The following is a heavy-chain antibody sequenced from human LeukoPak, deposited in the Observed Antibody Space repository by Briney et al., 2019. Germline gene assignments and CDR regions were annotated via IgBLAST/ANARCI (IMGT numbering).Heavy chain of an antibody. J-gene: IGHJ6*02. D-gene: IGHD6-19*01. CDR3: ARLAIAVAGTGSADYYYYGMDV. CDR2: IYYSGST. V-gene: IGHV4-39*01. Sequence: SETLSLTCTVSGGSISSSSYYWGWIRQPPGKGLEWIVSIYYSGSTYYNPSLKSRVTISVDTSKNQFSLKLSSVTAADTAVYYCARLAIAVAGTGSADYYYYGMDVWGQGTTVTVSS. CDR1: GGSISSSSYY.